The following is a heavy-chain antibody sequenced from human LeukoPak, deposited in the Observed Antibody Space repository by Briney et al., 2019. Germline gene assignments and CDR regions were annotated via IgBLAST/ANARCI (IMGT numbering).Heavy chain of an antibody. Sequence: ASVKVSCKASGYTFTSYGISWVRQAPGQGLEWMGWISAYNGKTNYAQKLQGRVTMTTDTSTSTAYVELRSLRSDDTAMYYCARVPIPEVLWFGEEQGGYYYYYMDVWGKGTTVTISS. D-gene: IGHD3-10*01. CDR3: ARVPIPEVLWFGEEQGGYYYYYMDV. CDR2: ISAYNGKT. V-gene: IGHV1-18*01. J-gene: IGHJ6*03. CDR1: GYTFTSYG.